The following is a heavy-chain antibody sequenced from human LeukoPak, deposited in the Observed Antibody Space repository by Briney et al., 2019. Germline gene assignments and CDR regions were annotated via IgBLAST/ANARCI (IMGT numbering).Heavy chain of an antibody. Sequence: SETLSLTCTVSGGSVNSYYWNWIRQPPGKGLELIGYIYYSGSPTYNPSLKGRVTISVDTSKNQFSLQLSSVTAADTAVYYCAGDVMSTALDAFDVWGQGTMVTVSS. J-gene: IGHJ3*01. CDR1: GGSVNSYY. V-gene: IGHV4-59*02. D-gene: IGHD1-1*01. CDR3: AGDVMSTALDAFDV. CDR2: IYYSGSP.